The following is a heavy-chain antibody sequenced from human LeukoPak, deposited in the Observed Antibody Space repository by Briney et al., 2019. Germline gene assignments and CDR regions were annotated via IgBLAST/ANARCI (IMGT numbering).Heavy chain of an antibody. Sequence: GGSLRLSCAASGFTFSSYEMNWVRQAPGKGLEWVSYISSSGDTIYYADSVKGRFTISRDNSKNTLYLQMNSLRAEDTAVYYCAKDRRSSSQYFQHWGQGTLVTVSS. CDR2: ISSSGDTI. CDR1: GFTFSSYE. V-gene: IGHV3-48*03. D-gene: IGHD6-13*01. J-gene: IGHJ1*01. CDR3: AKDRRSSSQYFQH.